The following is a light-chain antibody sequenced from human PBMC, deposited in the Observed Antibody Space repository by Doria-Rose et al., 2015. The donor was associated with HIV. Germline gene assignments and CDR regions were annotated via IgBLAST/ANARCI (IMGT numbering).Light chain of an antibody. CDR2: DGS. CDR1: QRFSSTY. CDR3: HQYGTSWT. Sequence: TQSPGTLSLSPGERATLSCGASQRFSSTYLAWYQQKPGQAPSLLIYDGSTRATGIPDRFSASGSGTDFTLTINRLEPEDFALYYCHQYGTSWTFGQGTKVEI. V-gene: IGKV3-20*01. J-gene: IGKJ1*01.